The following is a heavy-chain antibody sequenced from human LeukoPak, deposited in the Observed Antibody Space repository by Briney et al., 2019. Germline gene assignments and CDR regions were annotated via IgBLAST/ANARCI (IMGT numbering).Heavy chain of an antibody. V-gene: IGHV4-39*01. J-gene: IGHJ4*02. D-gene: IGHD1-1*01. CDR3: ARHRWDGTFNFDY. Sequence: PSETLSLTCTVPGGSISSSSDYWGWIRQPPGQGLEWIGSIYYSGRTYNNPSLKSRVTISVDTSKNQFSLKLSSVTAADTAVYYCARHRWDGTFNFDYWGQGTLVPVSS. CDR1: GGSISSSSDY. CDR2: IYYSGRT.